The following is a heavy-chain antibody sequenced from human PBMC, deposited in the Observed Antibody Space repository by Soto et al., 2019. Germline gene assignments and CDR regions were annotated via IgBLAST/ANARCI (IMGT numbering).Heavy chain of an antibody. CDR3: ARDNIVLMVYAMGSYYYGMDV. D-gene: IGHD2-8*01. Sequence: ASVKVSCTASGYTITSYGISWVRQAPGQGLEWMGWISAYNGNTNYAQKLQGRVTMTTDTSTSTAYMELRSLRSDDTAVYYCARDNIVLMVYAMGSYYYGMDVWGQGTAVTVSS. CDR2: ISAYNGNT. J-gene: IGHJ6*02. CDR1: GYTITSYG. V-gene: IGHV1-18*04.